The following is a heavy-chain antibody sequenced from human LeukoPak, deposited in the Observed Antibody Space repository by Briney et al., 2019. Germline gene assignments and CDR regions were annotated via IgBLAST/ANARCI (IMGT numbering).Heavy chain of an antibody. J-gene: IGHJ6*02. D-gene: IGHD6-13*01. CDR3: AKDMVAAAAGTLYYYYGMDV. V-gene: IGHV3-9*01. Sequence: GGSLRLSCAASGFTFDDYAMHWVRQAPGKGLEWVSGISWNSGSIGYADSVKGRFTISRDNAKNSLYLQMNSLRAEDTALYYCAKDMVAAAAGTLYYYYGMDVWGQGTTVTVSS. CDR2: ISWNSGSI. CDR1: GFTFDDYA.